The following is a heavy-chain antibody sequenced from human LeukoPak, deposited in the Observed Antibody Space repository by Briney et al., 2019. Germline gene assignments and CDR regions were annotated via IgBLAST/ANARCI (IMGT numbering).Heavy chain of an antibody. J-gene: IGHJ5*02. V-gene: IGHV1-18*01. D-gene: IGHD3-16*02. CDR2: ISAYNGNT. Sequence: ASVKVSCKASGYTFTSYGISWVRQAPGQGLEWMGWISAYNGNTNYAQKLQGRVTMTRDTSASTAYMELSSLRSEDTAVYYCTRGLRQPFTFGGVIVMSDWFDPWGQGTLVTVSS. CDR1: GYTFTSYG. CDR3: TRGLRQPFTFGGVIVMSDWFDP.